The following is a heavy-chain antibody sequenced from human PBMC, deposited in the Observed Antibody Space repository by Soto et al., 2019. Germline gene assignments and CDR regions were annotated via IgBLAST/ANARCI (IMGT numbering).Heavy chain of an antibody. J-gene: IGHJ5*02. CDR2: IYYSGST. Sequence: SSETLSLTCTVSGGSISSYYWSWIRQPPGKGLEWIGYIYYSGSTNYNPSLKSRVTISVDTSKNQFSLKLSSVTAADTAVYYCARGWEYYYGSGSYLAWFDPWGQGTLVTVSP. V-gene: IGHV4-59*08. CDR3: ARGWEYYYGSGSYLAWFDP. D-gene: IGHD3-10*01. CDR1: GGSISSYY.